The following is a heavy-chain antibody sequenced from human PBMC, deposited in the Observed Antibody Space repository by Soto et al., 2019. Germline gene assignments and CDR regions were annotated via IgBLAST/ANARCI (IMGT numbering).Heavy chain of an antibody. Sequence: QVQLVQSGAEVKKPGSSVKISCKASGGTFSSYTIRWVRQAPGQGLEWMGRIITILGIANYAQKFQGRVTITADKSTRTAYMELSSLRSEDTAVYYCARDLGTWFGELLLGKNEMDVWGKGTTVTVSS. D-gene: IGHD3-10*01. CDR2: IITILGIA. CDR3: ARDLGTWFGELLLGKNEMDV. CDR1: GGTFSSYT. V-gene: IGHV1-69*08. J-gene: IGHJ6*04.